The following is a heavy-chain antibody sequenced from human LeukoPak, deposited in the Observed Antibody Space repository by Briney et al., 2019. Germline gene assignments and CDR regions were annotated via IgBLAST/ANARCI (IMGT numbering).Heavy chain of an antibody. CDR3: AKQDIRSSAWYD. CDR1: GFTFSSYA. D-gene: IGHD6-19*01. V-gene: IGHV3-23*01. J-gene: IGHJ4*02. Sequence: LTGGSLRLSCAASGFTFSSYAMSWVRQAPGQGLEWVSAISDSGGNTYYADSVKGRFTISRDNSKNTLYLQMNSLRAEDTAVYYCAKQDIRSSAWYDWGQGTLVTVS. CDR2: ISDSGGNT.